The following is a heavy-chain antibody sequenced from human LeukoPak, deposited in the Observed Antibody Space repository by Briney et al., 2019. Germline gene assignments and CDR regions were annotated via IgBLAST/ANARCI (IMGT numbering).Heavy chain of an antibody. CDR3: ARDDTSGGYYEIGY. V-gene: IGHV3-53*01. CDR2: IDNEGKT. Sequence: GGSLRLSCAASGFTVSSSYMSWVRQAPGKGLECVSVIDNEGKTYYARSVKGRFTISRDISKNMMYLQMNSLRVDDTAVYYCARDDTSGGYYEIGYWGQGTLVTVSS. J-gene: IGHJ4*02. CDR1: GFTVSSSY. D-gene: IGHD3-22*01.